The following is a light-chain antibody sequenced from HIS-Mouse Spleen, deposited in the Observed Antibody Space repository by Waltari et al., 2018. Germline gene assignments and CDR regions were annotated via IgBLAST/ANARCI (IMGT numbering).Light chain of an antibody. CDR1: SSDVGGYNY. CDR2: DVS. V-gene: IGLV2-11*01. CDR3: CSYAGSYTGV. J-gene: IGLJ1*01. Sequence: QSALTQSRSVSGSPGQSVTISCTGTSSDVGGYNYVPWYQQHPGKAPKLMIYDVSKRPSGVPDRFSGSKSGNTASLTISGLQAEDEADYYCCSYAGSYTGVFGTGTKVTVL.